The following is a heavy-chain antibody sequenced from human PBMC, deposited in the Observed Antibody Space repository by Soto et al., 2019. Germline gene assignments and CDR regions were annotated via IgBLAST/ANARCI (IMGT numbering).Heavy chain of an antibody. J-gene: IGHJ4*02. V-gene: IGHV4-59*01. CDR1: GGSISSYY. Sequence: PSETLSLTCTVSGGSISSYYWSWIRQPPGKGLEWIGYIYYSGSTNYNPSLKSRVTISVDTSKNQFSLKLSSVTAADTAVYYCARGSYDFWSGYHTIYFDYWGQGTLVTVSS. D-gene: IGHD3-3*01. CDR2: IYYSGST. CDR3: ARGSYDFWSGYHTIYFDY.